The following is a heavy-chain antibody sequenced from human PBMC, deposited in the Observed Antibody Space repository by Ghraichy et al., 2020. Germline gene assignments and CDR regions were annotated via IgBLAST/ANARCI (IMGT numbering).Heavy chain of an antibody. CDR1: GYTFPSYT. V-gene: IGHV1-3*01. CDR3: ATDRSHYDSSSFHYYPSALDI. D-gene: IGHD3-22*01. J-gene: IGHJ3*02. Sequence: ASVKVSCKASGYTFPSYTIHWVRQAPGQRLEWMGWINAGNGNTKYSQKFQGRVTITRDTSASTAYMELSSLRSEDTAVFYCATDRSHYDSSSFHYYPSALDIWGQGTMVTVSS. CDR2: INAGNGNT.